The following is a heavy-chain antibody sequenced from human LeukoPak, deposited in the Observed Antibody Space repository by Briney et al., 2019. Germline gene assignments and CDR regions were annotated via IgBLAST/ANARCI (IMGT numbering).Heavy chain of an antibody. CDR3: AKGSTSSGWYT. Sequence: LTGGSLRLSCGASGFTFSSYAMSWVRQAPGKGLEWVSAISGSGGSTYYADSVKGRFTISRDNSKNTLYLQMNSLRAEDTAVYYCAKGSTSSGWYTWGQGTLVTVSS. J-gene: IGHJ4*02. CDR1: GFTFSSYA. D-gene: IGHD6-19*01. CDR2: ISGSGGST. V-gene: IGHV3-23*01.